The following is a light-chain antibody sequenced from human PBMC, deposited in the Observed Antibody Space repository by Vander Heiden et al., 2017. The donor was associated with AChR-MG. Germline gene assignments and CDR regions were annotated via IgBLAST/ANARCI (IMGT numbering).Light chain of an antibody. V-gene: IGLV3-1*01. CDR1: KLGDKY. Sequence: SYELTQPPSVSVSPGQTASITCSGDKLGDKYTCWYQQKPGESPVLVIYQDTKRPSGIPERFYGSNSGTTADLTIRGTQSMDDAYYYCLAWDIKPVVFGGGTKLTVL. J-gene: IGLJ2*01. CDR2: QDT. CDR3: LAWDIKPVV.